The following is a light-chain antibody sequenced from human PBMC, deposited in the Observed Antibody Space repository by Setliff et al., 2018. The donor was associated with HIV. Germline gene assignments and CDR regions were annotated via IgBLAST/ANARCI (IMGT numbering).Light chain of an antibody. CDR3: QVWDSSSDHLYV. CDR2: DVT. J-gene: IGLJ1*01. V-gene: IGLV2-14*03. CDR1: SSDVGGYNY. Sequence: SALSQPASVSGSPGQSITISCSGTSSDVGGYNYVSWYQQHPGKAPKLIIYDVTYRPSGVSNRFSGSNSGNTATLTISRVEAGDEADYYCQVWDSSSDHLYVFGTGTKVTVL.